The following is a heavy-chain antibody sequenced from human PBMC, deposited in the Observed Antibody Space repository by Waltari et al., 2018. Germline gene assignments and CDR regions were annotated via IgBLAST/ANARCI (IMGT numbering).Heavy chain of an antibody. Sequence: QVQLVESGGGVVQPGRSLRLSCAASGFPFTTYCMHWVRQAPGKGLEWVAVISYDGSQKHYADSLKGRFTISRDNSKKTLYLEMNSLRTEDTAVYYCAKCGGLLWFKESRYMDVWGKGTTVTVSS. CDR3: AKCGGLLWFKESRYMDV. D-gene: IGHD3-10*01. CDR2: ISYDGSQK. J-gene: IGHJ6*03. V-gene: IGHV3-30*18. CDR1: GFPFTTYC.